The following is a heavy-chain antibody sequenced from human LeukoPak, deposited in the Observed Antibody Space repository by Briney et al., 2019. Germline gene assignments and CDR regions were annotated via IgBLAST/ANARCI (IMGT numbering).Heavy chain of an antibody. D-gene: IGHD5-12*01. J-gene: IGHJ6*03. CDR1: GGSFSGYY. CDR2: INHSGST. V-gene: IGHV4-34*01. Sequence: SETLSLTCGVYGGSFSGYYWSWIRQPPGKGLEWLGEINHSGSTNYNPSLKSRVTISVDTSKNQFSLKLSSVTAADTAVYYCARVRRSGKYSGYEKYYYQYFMDVWGKGTTVTISS. CDR3: ARVRRSGKYSGYEKYYYQYFMDV.